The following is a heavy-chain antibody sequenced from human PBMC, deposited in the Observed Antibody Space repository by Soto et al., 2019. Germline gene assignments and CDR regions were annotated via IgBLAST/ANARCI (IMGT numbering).Heavy chain of an antibody. D-gene: IGHD5-18*01. CDR3: ARASPVVTDV. J-gene: IGHJ6*02. CDR2: IYYSGST. V-gene: IGHV4-30-4*01. CDR1: GGSISSGDYY. Sequence: QVQLQESGPGLVKPSQTLSLTCTVSGGSISSGDYYWSWIRQPPGKGLEWIGYIYYSGSTYYNPSLXTXVXIXXATSKNRFSLKLSSVTAADTAVYYCARASPVVTDVWGQGTTVTVSS.